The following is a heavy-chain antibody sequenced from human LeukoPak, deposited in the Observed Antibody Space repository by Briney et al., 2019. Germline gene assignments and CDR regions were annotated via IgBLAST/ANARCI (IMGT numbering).Heavy chain of an antibody. CDR1: DDSITMYY. CDR2: VDHTGST. Sequence: SETLSLTCSVSDDSITMYYWTWIRQPPGKGLEWIGYVDHTGSTNFNPSLNGRVSISRDTTSNLFSLRLRSVTAADTAVYYCARGVIAAGGNDFDYWGQGTLVTVSS. J-gene: IGHJ4*02. D-gene: IGHD6-13*01. CDR3: ARGVIAAGGNDFDY. V-gene: IGHV4-59*01.